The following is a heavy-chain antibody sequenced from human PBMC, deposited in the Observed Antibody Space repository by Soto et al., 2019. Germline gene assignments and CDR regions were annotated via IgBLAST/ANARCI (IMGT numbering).Heavy chain of an antibody. Sequence: SETLSRTCTVSVGGSFSSYYWGLIRQPPGKGLEWIGYIYYSGSTNYNPSLKSRLTMSVHTSQNQFSLKVNSVTAADTAVYYCARNRGNYFDYWGQGTLVTVSS. V-gene: IGHV4-59*01. J-gene: IGHJ4*02. CDR1: VGGSFSSYY. CDR3: ARNRGNYFDY. CDR2: IYYSGST.